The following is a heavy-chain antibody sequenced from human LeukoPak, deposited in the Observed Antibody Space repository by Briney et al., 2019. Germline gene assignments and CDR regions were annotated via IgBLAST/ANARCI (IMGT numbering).Heavy chain of an antibody. CDR2: IIPIFGTA. V-gene: IGHV1-69*01. CDR1: GGAFSSYA. Sequence: GASVKVSCKASGGAFSSYAISWVRQAPGQGLEWMGGIIPIFGTANYAQKFQGRVTITADESTSTAYMELSSLRSEDTAVYYCARNYYDSSGYYFDYWGQGTLVTVSS. D-gene: IGHD3-22*01. J-gene: IGHJ4*02. CDR3: ARNYYDSSGYYFDY.